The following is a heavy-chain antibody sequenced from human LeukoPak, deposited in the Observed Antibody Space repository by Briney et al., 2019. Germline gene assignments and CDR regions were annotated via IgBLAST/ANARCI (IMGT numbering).Heavy chain of an antibody. CDR2: ISAYNGNT. CDR1: GYTFTSYG. D-gene: IGHD2-2*01. Sequence: ASVKVSCKASGYTFTSYGISWVRQAPGQGLEWMGWISAYNGNTNYAQKLQGRVTITTDTSTSTAYMELRSLRSDDTAVYYCARDDLTSSASKNWFDPWDQGTLVTVSS. V-gene: IGHV1-18*01. J-gene: IGHJ5*02. CDR3: ARDDLTSSASKNWFDP.